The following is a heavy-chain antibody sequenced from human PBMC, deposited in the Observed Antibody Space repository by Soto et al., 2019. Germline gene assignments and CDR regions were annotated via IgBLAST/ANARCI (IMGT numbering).Heavy chain of an antibody. CDR1: GFTFSNYG. CDR3: AKVARGSYPTPLGY. CDR2: ISGSGGST. J-gene: IGHJ4*02. V-gene: IGHV3-23*01. Sequence: GGSLRLSCAASGFTFSNYGMNWVRQAPGKGLEWVSAISGSGGSTYYADSVKGRFTISRDNSKNTLYLQMNSLRAEDTAVYYCAKVARGSYPTPLGYWGQGTLVTVSS. D-gene: IGHD1-26*01.